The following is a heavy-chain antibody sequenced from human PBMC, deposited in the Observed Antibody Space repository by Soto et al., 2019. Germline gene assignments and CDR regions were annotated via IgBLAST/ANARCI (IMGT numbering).Heavy chain of an antibody. V-gene: IGHV3-23*01. Sequence: EVQLLESGGGLVQPGGSLRLSCAASGFTFSSYAMSWVRQAPGKGLEWVSAISGSGGSTYYADSVKGRFTISRDNSKNALYLQMNSLRAEDKAVYYCAKDVNNDILAGYYYYWGQGTLVTVSS. D-gene: IGHD3-9*01. CDR2: ISGSGGST. J-gene: IGHJ4*02. CDR1: GFTFSSYA. CDR3: AKDVNNDILAGYYYY.